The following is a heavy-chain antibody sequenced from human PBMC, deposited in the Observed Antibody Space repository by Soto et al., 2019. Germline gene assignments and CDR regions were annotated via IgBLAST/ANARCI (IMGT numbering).Heavy chain of an antibody. V-gene: IGHV3-15*01. J-gene: IGHJ6*02. CDR2: IKSKTDGGTT. Sequence: GGSLRLSCAASGFTFSNAWMSWVRQAPGKGLEWVGRIKSKTDGGTTDYAAPVKGRFTISRDDSKNTLYLHMNSLKTEDTAVYYCTAVIKGLGHCYCIDVWGQGTPVTVSS. D-gene: IGHD3-10*01. CDR3: TAVIKGLGHCYCIDV. CDR1: GFTFSNAW.